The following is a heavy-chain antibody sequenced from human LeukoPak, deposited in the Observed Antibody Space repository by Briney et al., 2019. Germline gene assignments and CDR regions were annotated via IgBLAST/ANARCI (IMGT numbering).Heavy chain of an antibody. Sequence: PSETLSLTCTVSGGSISSSSYYWGWIRQPPGKGLEWIGSIYYSGSTYYNPSLKSRVTISVDTSKNQFSLKLSSVTAADTAVYYCARGVYYYGSERIMDVWGQGTTVTVSS. CDR1: GGSISSSSYY. J-gene: IGHJ6*02. D-gene: IGHD3-10*01. CDR2: IYYSGST. V-gene: IGHV4-39*01. CDR3: ARGVYYYGSERIMDV.